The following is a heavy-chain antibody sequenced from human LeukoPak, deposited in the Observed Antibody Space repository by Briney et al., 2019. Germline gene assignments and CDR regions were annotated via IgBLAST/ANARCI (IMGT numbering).Heavy chain of an antibody. CDR1: GFTFSSYA. J-gene: IGHJ4*02. CDR2: ISYDGSNK. Sequence: GRSLRLSCAASGFTFSSYAMHWVRQAPGKGLEWVAVISYDGSNKYYADSVKGRFTISRDNSKNTLYLQMNSLRAEDTAVYYCARDREPVGVEYFDYWGQGTLVTVSS. D-gene: IGHD1-26*01. CDR3: ARDREPVGVEYFDY. V-gene: IGHV3-30-3*01.